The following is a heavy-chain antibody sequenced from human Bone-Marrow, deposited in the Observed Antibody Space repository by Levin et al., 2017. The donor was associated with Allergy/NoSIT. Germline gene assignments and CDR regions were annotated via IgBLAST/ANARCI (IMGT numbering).Heavy chain of an antibody. Sequence: ASVKVSCKASGYTFTGHYIHWVRLAPGQGLEWMGWINPNSGGTNYAQKLQGRVTMTRDTSISTAYMELSRLSSDDTAVYYCARDGAGGSAYINYWGQGTLVTVSS. V-gene: IGHV1-2*02. CDR1: GYTFTGHY. CDR3: ARDGAGGSAYINY. CDR2: INPNSGGT. J-gene: IGHJ4*02. D-gene: IGHD3-3*01.